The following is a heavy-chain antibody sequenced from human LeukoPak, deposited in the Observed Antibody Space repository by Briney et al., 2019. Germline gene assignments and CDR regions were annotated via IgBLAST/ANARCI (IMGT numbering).Heavy chain of an antibody. D-gene: IGHD6-19*01. CDR1: GFTFSDSY. Sequence: GGSLRLSCAASGFTFSDSYMSWIRQAPGKGLEWVSYISRSGSTIYYADSVRGRFTISRDNAKNSLYLQMNTLRAEDTAVYYCARGSGWYFYWGQGTLVTVSS. CDR2: ISRSGSTI. CDR3: ARGSGWYFY. V-gene: IGHV3-11*01. J-gene: IGHJ4*02.